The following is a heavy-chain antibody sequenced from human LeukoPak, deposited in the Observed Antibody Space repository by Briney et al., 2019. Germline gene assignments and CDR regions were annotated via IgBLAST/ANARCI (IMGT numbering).Heavy chain of an antibody. CDR2: INAGNGNT. CDR1: GYTFTSYA. D-gene: IGHD3-3*01. J-gene: IGHJ4*02. V-gene: IGHV1-3*01. CDR3: AREGFYDFWSGYIYMGDRRSYYFDY. Sequence: ASVKVSCKASGYTFTSYAMHWVRQAPGQRLEWMGWINAGNGNTKYSQKFQGRVAITRDTSASTAYMELSSLRSEDTAVYYCAREGFYDFWSGYIYMGDRRSYYFDYWGQGTLVTVSS.